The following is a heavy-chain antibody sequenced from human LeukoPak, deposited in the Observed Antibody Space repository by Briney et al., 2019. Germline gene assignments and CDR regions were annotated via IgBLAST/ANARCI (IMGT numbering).Heavy chain of an antibody. V-gene: IGHV1-2*02. CDR2: INPTIGGT. J-gene: IGHJ6*03. CDR3: ARDRLVVVPAAIRGYYMDV. Sequence: ASVKVSCKASGYTFTGYYMHWVRQAPGQGFGWREGINPTIGGTNYAQKFQGRVTMTRDTSISTAYMELSRLRSDDTAVYYCARDRLVVVPAAIRGYYMDVWGKGTTVTVSS. CDR1: GYTFTGYY. D-gene: IGHD2-2*02.